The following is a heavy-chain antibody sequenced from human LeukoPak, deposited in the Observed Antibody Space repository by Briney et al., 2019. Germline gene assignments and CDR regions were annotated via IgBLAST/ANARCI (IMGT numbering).Heavy chain of an antibody. Sequence: ASVKVSCKASGYTFTSYYMHWVRQAPGQGVEWMGIINPSGGSTSYAQKFQGRVTMTRDTSTRTVYMELSSLRSEDTAVYYCAREVDYDSSGYEGYYGMDVWGQGTTVTVS. CDR3: AREVDYDSSGYEGYYGMDV. V-gene: IGHV1-46*01. D-gene: IGHD3-22*01. CDR1: GYTFTSYY. J-gene: IGHJ6*02. CDR2: INPSGGST.